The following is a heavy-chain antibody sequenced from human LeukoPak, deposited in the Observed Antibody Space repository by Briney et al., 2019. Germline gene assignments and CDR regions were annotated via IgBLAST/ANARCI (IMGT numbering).Heavy chain of an antibody. Sequence: VASVKVSCKASGYTFTSYYMHWVRQAPGQGLEWMGIINPSGGSTSYAQKFQGRVTITRDTSTSTVYMELSSLRSEDTAVYYCARVVREPSRYYYEPYGWFDPWGQGTLVTVSS. J-gene: IGHJ5*02. CDR3: ARVVREPSRYYYEPYGWFDP. D-gene: IGHD3-22*01. CDR2: INPSGGST. V-gene: IGHV1-46*03. CDR1: GYTFTSYY.